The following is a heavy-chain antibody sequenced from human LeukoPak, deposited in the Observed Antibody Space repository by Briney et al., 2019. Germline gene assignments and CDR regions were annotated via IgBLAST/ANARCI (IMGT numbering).Heavy chain of an antibody. D-gene: IGHD3-22*01. CDR1: GFTFSSYS. CDR2: ISSSSTI. V-gene: IGHV3-48*04. CDR3: ARVLRGGTSGYAFDH. Sequence: GGSLRLSCAASGFTFSSYSMNWVRQAPGKGLEWVSYISSSSTIYYADSVKGRFTIPRDNAKNSLYLQMNSLRSEDTAVYSCARVLRGGTSGYAFDHWGQGTLVTVSS. J-gene: IGHJ4*02.